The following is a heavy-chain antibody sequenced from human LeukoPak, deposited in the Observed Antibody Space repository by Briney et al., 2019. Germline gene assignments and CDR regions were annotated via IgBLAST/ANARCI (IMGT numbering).Heavy chain of an antibody. CDR2: ISGIGGNT. Sequence: GGSLRLSCAASGFTFSSYAMSWVRQAPGKALEWVSAISGIGGNTYYADSVQGRFTISRDNSKNTLFLQMNSLRAEDTAVYYCAKENTVTNAMDYWGQGTLVSVSA. D-gene: IGHD4-11*01. CDR3: AKENTVTNAMDY. V-gene: IGHV3-23*01. CDR1: GFTFSSYA. J-gene: IGHJ4*02.